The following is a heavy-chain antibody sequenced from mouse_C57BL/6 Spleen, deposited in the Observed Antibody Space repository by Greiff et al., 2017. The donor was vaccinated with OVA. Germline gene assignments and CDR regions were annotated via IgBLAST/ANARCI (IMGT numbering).Heavy chain of an antibody. D-gene: IGHD4-1*01. J-gene: IGHJ4*01. CDR1: GFTFSSYA. V-gene: IGHV5-4*01. CDR2: ISDGGSYT. CDR3: ARDSGTGAMDY. Sequence: EVQGVESGGGLVKPGGSLKLSCAASGFTFSSYAMSWVRQTPEKRLEWVATISDGGSYTYYPDNVKGRFTISRDNAKNNLYLQMSHLKSEDTAMYYCARDSGTGAMDYWGQGTSVTVSS.